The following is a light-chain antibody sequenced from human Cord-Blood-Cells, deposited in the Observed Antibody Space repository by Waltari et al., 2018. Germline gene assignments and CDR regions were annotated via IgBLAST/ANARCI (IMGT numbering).Light chain of an antibody. CDR1: SRDVGGYNY. V-gene: IGLV2-14*01. CDR2: DVS. J-gene: IGLJ3*02. CDR3: SSYTSSSTYWV. Sequence: QSALTQPASVSGSPGQSITISCTGTSRDVGGYNYVSWYHQHPGKAPKLMIYDVSKRPSGVSNRFSGSKSGNTASLTISGLQAEDEADYYCSSYTSSSTYWVFGGGTKLTVL.